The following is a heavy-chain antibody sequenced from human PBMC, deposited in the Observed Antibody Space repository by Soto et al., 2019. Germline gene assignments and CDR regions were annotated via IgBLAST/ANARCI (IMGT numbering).Heavy chain of an antibody. CDR1: GGTFSSYT. V-gene: IGHV1-69*02. Sequence: QVQVLQSGAEVKKPGSSVRVSCKASGGTFSSYTISWVRQAPGQGLEWMGRIILILDIANYAQKFQGRVKITADKATSTAYMELRSLRSEDTAVYYCAIYSSGSDYWGQGTLVTVSS. CDR3: AIYSSGSDY. D-gene: IGHD6-19*01. J-gene: IGHJ4*02. CDR2: IILILDIA.